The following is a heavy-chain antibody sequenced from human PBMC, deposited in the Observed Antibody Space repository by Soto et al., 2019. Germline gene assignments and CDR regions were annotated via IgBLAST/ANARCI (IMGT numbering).Heavy chain of an antibody. CDR3: AQWVLFGHALDV. CDR1: GFTFSDYG. J-gene: IGHJ6*02. CDR2: TSYDGGKK. Sequence: QVQLVESGGGVVQPGRSLRLSCAASGFTFSDYGMHWVRQAPGKGLEWVAVTSYDGGKKYYVDSVKGRFTISKDNSKNTVYLQTNSLTTEHSALYYCAQWVLFGHALDVWGQGTTVTVSS. D-gene: IGHD2-21*01. V-gene: IGHV3-30*18.